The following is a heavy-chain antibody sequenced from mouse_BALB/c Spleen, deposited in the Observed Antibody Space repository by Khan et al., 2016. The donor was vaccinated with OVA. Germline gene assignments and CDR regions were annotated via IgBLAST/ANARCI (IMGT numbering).Heavy chain of an antibody. V-gene: IGHV1-4*01. Sequence: VQLQQSWAELARPGASVKMSCKASGYTFTSYTIHWIKKRPGQGLEWIGYINPSNGYTNYNQKFKDKATLTTDKSSTTAYLQLSSLTSDDSAVYTCVRDGAYHRNDGWFAYWGQGTLVTVSA. CDR2: INPSNGYT. CDR1: GYTFTSYT. J-gene: IGHJ3*01. CDR3: VRDGAYHRNDGWFAY. D-gene: IGHD2-14*01.